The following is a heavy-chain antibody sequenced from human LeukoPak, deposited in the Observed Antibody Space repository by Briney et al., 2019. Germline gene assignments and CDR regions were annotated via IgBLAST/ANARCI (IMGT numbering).Heavy chain of an antibody. D-gene: IGHD1-26*01. CDR3: ARERLVGATSDY. Sequence: SETLSLTCTVSGYSISSGYYWGWIRQPPGKGLEWIGSIYHSGSTYYNPSLKSRVTISVDTPKNQFSLKLSSVTAADTAVYYCARERLVGATSDYWGQGTLVTVSS. J-gene: IGHJ4*02. CDR2: IYHSGST. V-gene: IGHV4-38-2*02. CDR1: GYSISSGYY.